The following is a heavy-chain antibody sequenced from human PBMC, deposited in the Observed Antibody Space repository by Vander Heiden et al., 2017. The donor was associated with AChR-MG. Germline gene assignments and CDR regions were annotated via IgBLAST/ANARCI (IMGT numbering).Heavy chain of an antibody. CDR2: ISYDGSNK. Sequence: QVQLVESGGGVVQPGRSLRLSCAASGFTFGSDGMHWVRQAPGKGLEWVAVISYDGSNKYYADSVKGRFTISRDNSKNTLYLQMNSLRAEDTAVYYCAKDPSSGPGGYFDLWGRGTLVTVSS. CDR3: AKDPSSGPGGYFDL. CDR1: GFTFGSDG. D-gene: IGHD3-10*01. J-gene: IGHJ2*01. V-gene: IGHV3-30*18.